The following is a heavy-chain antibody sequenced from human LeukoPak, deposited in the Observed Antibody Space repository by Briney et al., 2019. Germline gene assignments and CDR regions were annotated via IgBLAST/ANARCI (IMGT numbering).Heavy chain of an antibody. CDR3: ARSVGRHFDY. J-gene: IGHJ4*01. Sequence: PGWSLRLFCAASGFTFSVYSMDWVRQPPGMGLEWVSYITSNSATIQYADSVKGRFTISRDNAKNSLSLQMNSLRDEDTAVYYCARSVGRHFDYWGHGMLVTVSS. CDR1: GFTFSVYS. D-gene: IGHD1-26*01. V-gene: IGHV3-48*02. CDR2: ITSNSATI.